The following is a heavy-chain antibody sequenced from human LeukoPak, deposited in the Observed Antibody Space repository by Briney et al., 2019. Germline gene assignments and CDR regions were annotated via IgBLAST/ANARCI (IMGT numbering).Heavy chain of an antibody. J-gene: IGHJ4*02. CDR2: ISGSGGST. V-gene: IGHV3-23*01. CDR1: GFTFSSYA. D-gene: IGHD1-26*01. Sequence: GGSLRLSCAASGFTFSSYAMSWVRQAPGKGLEWVSAISGSGGSTYYADSVKGRFIISRDNSKNTLYLQMSSLRAEDTAVYYCAKRLFSGSYPSYFDYWGQGTLVTVSS. CDR3: AKRLFSGSYPSYFDY.